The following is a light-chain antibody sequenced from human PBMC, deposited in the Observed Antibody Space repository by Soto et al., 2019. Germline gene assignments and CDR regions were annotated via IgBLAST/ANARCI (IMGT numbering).Light chain of an antibody. CDR2: EGS. J-gene: IGLJ2*01. CDR1: SSDVGSYNL. V-gene: IGLV2-23*01. CDR3: CSYAGSSTSVV. Sequence: QSVLTQPASVSGSPGQSITISCTGTSSDVGSYNLVSWYQQHPGKAPKLMIYEGSKRPSGVSNRFSGSKSGNTASLTISGVHAEDRASYYCCSYAGSSTSVVFGGGTKLTVL.